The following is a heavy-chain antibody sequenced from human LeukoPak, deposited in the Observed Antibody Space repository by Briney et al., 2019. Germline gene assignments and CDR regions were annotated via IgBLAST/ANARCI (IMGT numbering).Heavy chain of an antibody. V-gene: IGHV3-74*01. D-gene: IGHD6-19*01. CDR2: INSDGSTT. J-gene: IGHJ5*02. Sequence: SGGSLRPSCAASGFTFSSYWMHWVRQAPGKGLVWVSRINSDGSTTTYADSVKGRFTISRDNANNTLYLQMNSLRAEDTAVYYCARESAVAGRGRWFDPWGQGTLVTVSS. CDR1: GFTFSSYW. CDR3: ARESAVAGRGRWFDP.